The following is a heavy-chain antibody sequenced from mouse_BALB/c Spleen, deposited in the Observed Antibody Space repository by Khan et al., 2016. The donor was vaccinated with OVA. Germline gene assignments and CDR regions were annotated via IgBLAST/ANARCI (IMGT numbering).Heavy chain of an antibody. CDR3: VSHGSSCAWFTY. J-gene: IGHJ3*01. CDR1: GYTFTSYW. V-gene: IGHV1-7*01. D-gene: IGHD1-1*01. CDR2: INPTTDYT. Sequence: QVQLQQSGADLAKPAASVQMSCKASGYTFTSYWMHWVKQRPGQGLEWIGYINPTTDYTEYNQIFTHKATLTADKSSSTAYMQLSSLTSEDSAVYYCVSHGSSCAWFTYWGQGTLVTVSA.